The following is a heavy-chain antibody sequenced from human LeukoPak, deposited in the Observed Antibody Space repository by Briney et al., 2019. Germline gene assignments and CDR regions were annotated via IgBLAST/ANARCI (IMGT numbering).Heavy chain of an antibody. D-gene: IGHD3-22*01. Sequence: GASVKVSCKASGGTFSSYAISWVRQAPGQGLEWMGGIIPIFGTANYAQKFQGRVTITADESTSTAYMELSSLRSEDTAVYYCASIDYYDSSGQKAFDYWGQGTLVTVSS. CDR3: ASIDYYDSSGQKAFDY. CDR2: IIPIFGTA. J-gene: IGHJ4*02. V-gene: IGHV1-69*13. CDR1: GGTFSSYA.